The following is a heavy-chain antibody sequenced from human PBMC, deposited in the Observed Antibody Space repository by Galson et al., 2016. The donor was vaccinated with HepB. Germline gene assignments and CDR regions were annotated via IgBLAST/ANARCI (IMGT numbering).Heavy chain of an antibody. CDR1: GGSIRSGSYY. J-gene: IGHJ5*02. CDR3: ARATYLWFDP. Sequence: LSLTCTVSGGSIRSGSYYWSWIRQHPGKGLEWIGYMYSSGGTYYNPSLKSRVTILVDTSKNQFSLKLSSVTAADAAVYYCARATYLWFDPWGQGTLVTVSS. V-gene: IGHV4-31*03. CDR2: MYSSGGT.